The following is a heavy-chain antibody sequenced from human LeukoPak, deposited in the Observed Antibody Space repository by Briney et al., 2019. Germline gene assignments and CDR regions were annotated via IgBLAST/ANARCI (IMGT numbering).Heavy chain of an antibody. J-gene: IGHJ4*02. CDR2: IKQDGSEK. Sequence: GGSLRLSCAASGFTFYSYWMNWVRQAPGKGLEWVANIKQDGSEKYYVDSVKGRFTISRDNAKNSLYLQVNSLRAEDTAVYYCARDGYSYQGYYFDYWGQGTLVTVSS. CDR1: GFTFYSYW. V-gene: IGHV3-7*01. CDR3: ARDGYSYQGYYFDY. D-gene: IGHD5-18*01.